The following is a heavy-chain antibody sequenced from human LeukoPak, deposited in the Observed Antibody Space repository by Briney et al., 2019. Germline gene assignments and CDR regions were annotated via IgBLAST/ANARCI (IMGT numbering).Heavy chain of an antibody. V-gene: IGHV3-23*01. D-gene: IGHD6-6*01. Sequence: GGSLRLSCAASGFTFSSYGMSWVRQAPGKGLEWVSAISGSGGRTYYADSVKGRFTISRDNSKNTLYLQMNSLRAEDTAVYYCARGPRIAARLIYYYYYYMDVWGKGTTVTVSS. J-gene: IGHJ6*03. CDR2: ISGSGGRT. CDR3: ARGPRIAARLIYYYYYYMDV. CDR1: GFTFSSYG.